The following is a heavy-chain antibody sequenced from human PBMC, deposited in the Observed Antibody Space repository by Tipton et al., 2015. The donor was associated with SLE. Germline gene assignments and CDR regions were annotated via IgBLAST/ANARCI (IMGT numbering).Heavy chain of an antibody. D-gene: IGHD3-16*02. CDR3: ARDKGGRYFDYVWGTYHYLGGFDY. CDR2: ISYDGSNT. CDR1: GFTFSSFA. V-gene: IGHV3-30-3*01. J-gene: IGHJ4*02. Sequence: RSLRLSCAASGFTFSSFAMHWVRQAPGKGLEWVALISYDGSNTYYADSVKGRFTISRDNSKNTLYLQMNSLRPEDTAVYYCARDKGGRYFDYVWGTYHYLGGFDYWGQGTLVTVSS.